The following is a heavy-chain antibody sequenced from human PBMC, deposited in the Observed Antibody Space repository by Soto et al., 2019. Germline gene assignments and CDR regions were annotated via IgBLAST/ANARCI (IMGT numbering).Heavy chain of an antibody. CDR3: AREGVRGMDV. D-gene: IGHD3-16*01. CDR2: MNPSSANT. J-gene: IGHJ6*02. Sequence: QVQLVQSGAEVKKPGASVKVSCKASGYTFTSYDINWVRQATGQGLEWMGWMNPSSANTGYAQKFQGRATLTTNTTISTASIEMSSLRSEDTAVYYCAREGVRGMDVWGPGTTVTVSS. CDR1: GYTFTSYD. V-gene: IGHV1-8*01.